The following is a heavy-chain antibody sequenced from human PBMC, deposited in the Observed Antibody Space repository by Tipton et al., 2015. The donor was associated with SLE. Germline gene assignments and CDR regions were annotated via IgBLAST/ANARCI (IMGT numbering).Heavy chain of an antibody. J-gene: IGHJ4*02. CDR2: INHSGST. Sequence: TLSLTCAVYGGSFSGYYWSWIRQPPGKGLEWIGEINHSGSTNYNPSLKSRVTISVDTSKNQFSLKRSSVTAADTAVYYCARGGRLAAAGSYYFDYWGQGTLVTVSS. D-gene: IGHD6-13*01. CDR3: ARGGRLAAAGSYYFDY. V-gene: IGHV4-34*01. CDR1: GGSFSGYY.